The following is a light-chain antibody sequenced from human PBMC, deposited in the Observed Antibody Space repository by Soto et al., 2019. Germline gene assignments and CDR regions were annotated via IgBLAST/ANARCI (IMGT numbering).Light chain of an antibody. Sequence: DIPLTQSPSTLSSSVGVGVTXTCRASQSISRGLAWYQQKPGKAPNLLIYDASTLESGVPSRFSGSGSGTEFTLTVSCLHPDDFATYYCQHYSSVWAFGQGTKVDI. CDR2: DAS. CDR1: QSISRG. V-gene: IGKV1-5*01. J-gene: IGKJ1*01. CDR3: QHYSSVWA.